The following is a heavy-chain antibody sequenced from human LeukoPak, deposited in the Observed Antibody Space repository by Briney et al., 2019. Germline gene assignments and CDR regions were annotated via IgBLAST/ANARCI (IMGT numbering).Heavy chain of an antibody. J-gene: IGHJ3*02. CDR2: ISAYNGNT. CDR3: ARDLFRYYYGSGSPDAFDI. Sequence: ASVKVSCKASGYTFTSYGISWVRQAPGQGLEWTGWISAYNGNTNYAQKLQGRVTMTTDTSTSTAYMELRSLRSDDTAVYYCARDLFRYYYGSGSPDAFDIWGQGTMVTVSS. D-gene: IGHD3-10*01. CDR1: GYTFTSYG. V-gene: IGHV1-18*01.